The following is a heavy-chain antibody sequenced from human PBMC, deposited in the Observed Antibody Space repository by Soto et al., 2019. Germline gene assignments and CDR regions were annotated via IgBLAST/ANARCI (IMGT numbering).Heavy chain of an antibody. J-gene: IGHJ6*02. CDR2: ISYDGSNK. CDR1: GFTFSSYG. CDR3: AKAAIVGATYYYYYYGMDV. V-gene: IGHV3-30*18. D-gene: IGHD1-26*01. Sequence: GGSLRLSSAASGFTFSSYGMHWVRQAPGKGLEWVAVISYDGSNKYYADSVKGRFTISRDNSKNTLYLQMNSLRAEDTAVYYCAKAAIVGATYYYYYYGMDVWGQGTTVTVSS.